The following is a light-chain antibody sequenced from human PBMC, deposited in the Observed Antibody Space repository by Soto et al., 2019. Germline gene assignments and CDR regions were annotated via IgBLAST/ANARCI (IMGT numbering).Light chain of an antibody. V-gene: IGKV3-20*01. Sequence: ELVWTQSPGTLSLSPGDRATLSCRASQSVSSTYLAWYQQRPGQAPRLLIYSSSSRASGIPDRFSGSGSGTDFTLTISRLEPEDFAVYYCQQYRTSPPTWTFGQGTKVEIK. CDR1: QSVSSTY. J-gene: IGKJ1*01. CDR3: QQYRTSPPTWT. CDR2: SSS.